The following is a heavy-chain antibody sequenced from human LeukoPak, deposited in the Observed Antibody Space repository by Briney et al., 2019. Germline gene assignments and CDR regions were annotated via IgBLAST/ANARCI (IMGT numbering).Heavy chain of an antibody. CDR3: ARERGSGRPHRPFDY. J-gene: IGHJ4*02. Sequence: GGSLRLSCAASGFTFSSYSMNWVRQAPGKGLEWVSSISSSSSYIYYADSVKGRFTISRDNAKNSLYLQMNSLRAEDTAVYYCARERGSGRPHRPFDYWGQGTLVTVSS. V-gene: IGHV3-21*01. D-gene: IGHD6-19*01. CDR2: ISSSSSYI. CDR1: GFTFSSYS.